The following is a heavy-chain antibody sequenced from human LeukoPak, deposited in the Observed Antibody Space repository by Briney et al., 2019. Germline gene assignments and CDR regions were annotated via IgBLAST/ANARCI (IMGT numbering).Heavy chain of an antibody. CDR3: ARGLGDYYDTSDYYYAVPAH. Sequence: ASVKVSCKASGYTFTSYAINWVRQATGQGLEWMGWMNPNSGNTGYAQKFQGRVTMTRNTSISTAYMELSSLRSEDTAVYYCARGLGDYYDTSDYYYAVPAHWGQGTLVTVSS. V-gene: IGHV1-8*01. CDR2: MNPNSGNT. J-gene: IGHJ4*02. D-gene: IGHD3-22*01. CDR1: GYTFTSYA.